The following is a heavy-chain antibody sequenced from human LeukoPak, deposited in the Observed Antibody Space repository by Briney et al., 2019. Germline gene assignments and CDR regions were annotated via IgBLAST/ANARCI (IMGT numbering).Heavy chain of an antibody. CDR1: EYTFTSYY. V-gene: IGHV1-46*01. CDR3: ACSFDTIFGVVAGNYFDY. Sequence: ASVKVSCKASEYTFTSYYMHWVRQAPGQGLEWMRIINPSGGSTSYAQKFQGRVTMTRDTSTSTVYMELSSLRSEDTAVYYCACSFDTIFGVVAGNYFDYWGQGTLVTVSS. D-gene: IGHD3-3*01. CDR2: INPSGGST. J-gene: IGHJ4*02.